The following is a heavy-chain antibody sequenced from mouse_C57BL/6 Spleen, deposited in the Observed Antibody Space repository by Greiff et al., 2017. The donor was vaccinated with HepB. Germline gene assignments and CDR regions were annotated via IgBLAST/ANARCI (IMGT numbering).Heavy chain of an antibody. CDR1: GFTFSDYG. CDR3: ARNWDWYFDV. D-gene: IGHD4-1*01. CDR2: ISSGSSTI. V-gene: IGHV5-17*01. Sequence: EVQGVESGGGLVKPGGSLKLSCAASGFTFSDYGMHWVRPAPEKGLEWVSYISSGSSTIYYADTVTGRFTISRDNAKNTLFLQMTSLRSEDTAMYYWARNWDWYFDVWGTGTTVTVSS. J-gene: IGHJ1*03.